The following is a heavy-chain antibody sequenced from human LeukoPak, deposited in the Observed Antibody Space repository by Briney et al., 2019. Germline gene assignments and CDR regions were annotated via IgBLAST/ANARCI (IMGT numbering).Heavy chain of an antibody. D-gene: IGHD2-2*02. Sequence: PSETLSLTCAVYGGSFSGYYWSWIRQPPGKGLEWIGEINHSGSTNYNPSLKSRVTISVDTSKNQFSLKLSSVTAADTAVYYCARAYRSSTSCYTGWGQETLVTVSS. CDR2: INHSGST. CDR3: ARAYRSSTSCYTG. CDR1: GGSFSGYY. J-gene: IGHJ4*02. V-gene: IGHV4-34*01.